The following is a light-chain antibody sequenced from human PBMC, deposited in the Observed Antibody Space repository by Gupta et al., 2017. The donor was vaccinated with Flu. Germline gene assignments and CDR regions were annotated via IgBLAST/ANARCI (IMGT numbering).Light chain of an antibody. V-gene: IGKV1-39*01. CDR1: QSISSY. J-gene: IGKJ3*01. Sequence: DIQMTQSPSSLSASVGDRVTITCRASQSISSYLNWYQQKPGKAPKLLIYAASSLQSGVPSRFSGSGSGTDFTLTISSVQPEDFATYYCQQSYRTRTFGPGTKVDIK. CDR3: QQSYRTRT. CDR2: AAS.